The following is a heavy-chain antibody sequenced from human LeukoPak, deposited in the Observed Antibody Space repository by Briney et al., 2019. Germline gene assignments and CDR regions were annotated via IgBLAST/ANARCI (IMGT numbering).Heavy chain of an antibody. Sequence: QPGGSLRLSCAASGFTFSSYWMHWVRQAPGKGLVWVSRINTDGSSTSYADSVKGRFTISRDNAKNSLYLQMNSLRAEDTAVYYCARGGWDYYYYYGMDVWGQGTTVTVSS. V-gene: IGHV3-74*01. CDR3: ARGGWDYYYYYGMDV. CDR2: INTDGSST. D-gene: IGHD6-19*01. CDR1: GFTFSSYW. J-gene: IGHJ6*02.